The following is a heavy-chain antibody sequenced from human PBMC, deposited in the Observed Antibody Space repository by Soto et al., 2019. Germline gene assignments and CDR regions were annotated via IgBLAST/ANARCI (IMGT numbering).Heavy chain of an antibody. CDR3: AKLGVVLWFGESTNFDY. CDR2: ISGSGGST. D-gene: IGHD3-10*01. Sequence: GGSVRLSCAASGFTFSSYAMSWVRQAPGKELEWVSAISGSGGSTYYADSVKGRFTISRDNSKNTLYLQMNSLRAEDTAVYYCAKLGVVLWFGESTNFDYWGQGTLVTVSS. J-gene: IGHJ4*02. V-gene: IGHV3-23*01. CDR1: GFTFSSYA.